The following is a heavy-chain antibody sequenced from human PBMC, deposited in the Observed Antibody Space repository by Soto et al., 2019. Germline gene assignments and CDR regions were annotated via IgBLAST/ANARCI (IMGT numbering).Heavy chain of an antibody. CDR1: GGTFSSYA. CDR3: ARAPAVAAAGSYYYYGMDV. CDR2: IIPIFGTA. Sequence: QVQLVQSGAEVKKPGSSVKVSCKASGGTFSSYAISWVRQAPGQGLEWMGGIIPIFGTATYAQKFQGRVTITADESTSTAYMELSSLRSEDTAVYYCARAPAVAAAGSYYYYGMDVWGQGTTVTVSS. D-gene: IGHD6-13*01. J-gene: IGHJ6*02. V-gene: IGHV1-69*01.